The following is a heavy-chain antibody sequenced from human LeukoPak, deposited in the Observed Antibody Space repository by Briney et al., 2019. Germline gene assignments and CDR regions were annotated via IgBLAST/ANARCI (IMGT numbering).Heavy chain of an antibody. V-gene: IGHV3-74*01. CDR3: AKDGGYYSGHMDV. CDR2: INTDGSSP. D-gene: IGHD2-15*01. Sequence: PGGSLRLSCAASGFTFSAYWMHWVRQAPGKGLVWVSRINTDGSSPTYAASVKGRFTISRDNAKNTLYLQMNSLTAEDTAVYYCAKDGGYYSGHMDVWGKGTTVTVSS. J-gene: IGHJ6*03. CDR1: GFTFSAYW.